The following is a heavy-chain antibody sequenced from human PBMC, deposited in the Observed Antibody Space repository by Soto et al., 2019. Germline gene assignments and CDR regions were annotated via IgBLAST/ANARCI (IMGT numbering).Heavy chain of an antibody. J-gene: IGHJ5*02. Sequence: QVQLVESGGGVVQPGRSLRLSCAASGFTFSSYGMHWVRQAPGKGLEWVAVISYDGSNKYYADSVKGRFTISRDNSKNTLYLQMNSLRAEDTVVYYCAKLGADPFDLWGQGTLVTVS. CDR1: GFTFSSYG. V-gene: IGHV3-30*18. CDR2: ISYDGSNK. CDR3: AKLGADPFDL. D-gene: IGHD3-16*01.